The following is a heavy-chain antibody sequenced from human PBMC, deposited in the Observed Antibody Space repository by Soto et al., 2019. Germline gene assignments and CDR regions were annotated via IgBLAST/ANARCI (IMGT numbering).Heavy chain of an antibody. CDR2: INPNSGGT. J-gene: IGHJ4*02. D-gene: IGHD2-8*01. Sequence: ASVKVSCKASGYTFTGYYMHWVRQAPGQGLEWMGWINPNSGGTNYAQKFQGRVTMTRDTSISTAYMELSRLRSDDTAVYYCARGRYKYCTNGVCRASTFNYFDYWGQGTLVTVSS. V-gene: IGHV1-2*02. CDR1: GYTFTGYY. CDR3: ARGRYKYCTNGVCRASTFNYFDY.